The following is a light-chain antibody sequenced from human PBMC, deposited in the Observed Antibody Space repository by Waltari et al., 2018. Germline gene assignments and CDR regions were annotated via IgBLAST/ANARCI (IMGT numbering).Light chain of an antibody. Sequence: DIQMTQSPSSLSASIGDRVTFTCRASQSISSWLAWYQQKPGKDPKLLISKASTLESGVPSRFSGGGSGTDFTFVISNLQPEDIATYYCQQYEGLPRTFGQGTKLEMK. V-gene: IGKV1-5*03. J-gene: IGKJ2*02. CDR3: QQYEGLPRT. CDR2: KAS. CDR1: QSISSW.